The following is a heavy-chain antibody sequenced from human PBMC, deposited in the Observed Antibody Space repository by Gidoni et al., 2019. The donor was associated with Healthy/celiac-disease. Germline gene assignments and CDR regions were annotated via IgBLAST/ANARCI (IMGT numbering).Heavy chain of an antibody. Sequence: QVQLQQWGAGLLKPSETLSLTCAGYGGSFSGYYWSWIRQPPGKGLEWIGEINHSGSTNYNPSLKSRVTISVDTSKNQFSLKLSSVTAADTAVYYCARGGRTSDYWGQGTLVTVSS. J-gene: IGHJ4*02. V-gene: IGHV4-34*01. CDR3: ARGGRTSDY. CDR1: GGSFSGYY. CDR2: INHSGST.